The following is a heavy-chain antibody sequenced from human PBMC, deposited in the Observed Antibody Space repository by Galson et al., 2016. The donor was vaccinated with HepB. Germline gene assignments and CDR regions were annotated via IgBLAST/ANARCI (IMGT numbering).Heavy chain of an antibody. CDR3: AHRPPTYYYDDSGHQVFDY. V-gene: IGHV2-5*02. CDR2: MYWDDDK. D-gene: IGHD3-22*01. Sequence: PALVKPTQTLTLTCTFSGFSLTTTGVGVGWIRQPPGKALEWLALMYWDDDKRYSPSLKSRLTITKDTSKNQVVLTMTNMDPVDTATYYCAHRPPTYYYDDSGHQVFDYWGQGTLVVVSS. J-gene: IGHJ4*02. CDR1: GFSLTTTGVG.